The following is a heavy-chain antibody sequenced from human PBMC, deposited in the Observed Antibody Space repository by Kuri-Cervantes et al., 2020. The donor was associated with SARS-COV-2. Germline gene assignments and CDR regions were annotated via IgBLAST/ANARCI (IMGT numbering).Heavy chain of an antibody. CDR3: ARQMMSSITIFGVVITRNWFDP. V-gene: IGHV3-30*04. CDR1: GFILGRYA. CDR2: ISSDGTTV. D-gene: IGHD3-3*01. Sequence: GGSLRLSCAASGFILGRYAMHWVRRAPGRGLEWVAVISSDGTTVCYEDSVKGRFTISRDNSKSTVYLQMNSLRPEDTALYYCARQMMSSITIFGVVITRNWFDPWGQGTLVTVSS. J-gene: IGHJ5*02.